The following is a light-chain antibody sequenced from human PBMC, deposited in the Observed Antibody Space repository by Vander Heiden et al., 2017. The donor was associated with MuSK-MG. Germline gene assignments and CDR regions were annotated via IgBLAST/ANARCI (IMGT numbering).Light chain of an antibody. CDR3: SSGASYTTLVV. V-gene: IGLV2-14*01. Sequence: QSALTQPAAVSGSPGPSLTIYCTGTSSAVGGYDHVTWYQPHPGKAPNLLIYAVNTRPSGVSFRFFGSKSGNTASLTISGLQAEDEADYYCSSGASYTTLVVFGGGTKLTVL. J-gene: IGLJ2*01. CDR2: AVN. CDR1: SSAVGGYDH.